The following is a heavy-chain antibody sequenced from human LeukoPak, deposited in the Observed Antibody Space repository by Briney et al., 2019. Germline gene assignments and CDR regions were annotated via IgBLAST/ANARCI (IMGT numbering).Heavy chain of an antibody. J-gene: IGHJ6*03. CDR2: IYHSGST. D-gene: IGHD3-3*01. Sequence: SETLSLTCTVSGYSISSGYYWGWIREPPGKGLEWIGSIYHSGSTYYNPSLKSRVTISVDSSKNQFSLKLSSVTAADTAVYYCARESYDFWSGYYYYYYYMDVWGKGTTVTVSS. CDR3: ARESYDFWSGYYYYYYYMDV. CDR1: GYSISSGYY. V-gene: IGHV4-38-2*02.